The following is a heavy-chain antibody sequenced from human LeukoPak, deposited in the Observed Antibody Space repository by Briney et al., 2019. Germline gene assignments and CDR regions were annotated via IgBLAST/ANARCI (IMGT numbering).Heavy chain of an antibody. CDR2: ISSSSSYI. V-gene: IGHV3-21*01. CDR1: GFSFSSYK. D-gene: IGHD2-2*02. CDR3: ARDSEHCSSNRCYTSGMDV. J-gene: IGHJ6*02. Sequence: PGGSLRLSCAASGFSFSSYKMNWVRQAPGKGLEWVSSISSSSSYIYYADSVKGRFTISRDNAKNSLYLQMNSLRAEDTAVYYCARDSEHCSSNRCYTSGMDVWGQGTTVTVSS.